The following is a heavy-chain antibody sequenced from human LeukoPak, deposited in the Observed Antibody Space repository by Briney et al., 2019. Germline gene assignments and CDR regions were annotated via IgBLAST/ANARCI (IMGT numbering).Heavy chain of an antibody. CDR3: AREYYEYVWGSYRRYYFDY. Sequence: GGSLRLSCAASRFTVSSNYMSWVRQAPGKGLEWVSVIYSGGSTYYADSVKGRFTISRDNSKNTLYLHMNSLRAEDTAVYYCAREYYEYVWGSYRRYYFDYWGQGTLVTVSS. CDR2: IYSGGST. V-gene: IGHV3-66*01. D-gene: IGHD3-16*02. J-gene: IGHJ4*02. CDR1: RFTVSSNY.